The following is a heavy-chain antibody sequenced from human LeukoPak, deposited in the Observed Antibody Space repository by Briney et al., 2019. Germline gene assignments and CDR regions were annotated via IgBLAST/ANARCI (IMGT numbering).Heavy chain of an antibody. CDR3: ARDRDSSSWFYYYYYGMDV. CDR2: ISYDGSNK. CDR1: GFTFSSYA. J-gene: IGHJ6*02. D-gene: IGHD6-13*01. V-gene: IGHV3-30*04. Sequence: PGGSLRLSCAASGFTFSSYAMHWVRQAPGKGLEWEAVISYDGSNKYYADSVKGRFTISRDNSKNTLYLQMNSLRAEDTAVYYCARDRDSSSWFYYYYYGMDVWGQGTTVTVSS.